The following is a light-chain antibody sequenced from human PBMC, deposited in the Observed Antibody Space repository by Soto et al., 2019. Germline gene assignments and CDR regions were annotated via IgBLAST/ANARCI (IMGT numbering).Light chain of an antibody. CDR1: SSDVGSYNY. Sequence: QSALTQPPSASGSPGQSVTISCTGTSSDVGSYNYVSWYQQHPGTAPKLIIYEVIKRPSGAPDRFSGSKSGNTASLTVSGLQAEDEADYYCSSYAGSNMVVFGGGTKLTVL. CDR3: SSYAGSNMVV. CDR2: EVI. V-gene: IGLV2-8*01. J-gene: IGLJ2*01.